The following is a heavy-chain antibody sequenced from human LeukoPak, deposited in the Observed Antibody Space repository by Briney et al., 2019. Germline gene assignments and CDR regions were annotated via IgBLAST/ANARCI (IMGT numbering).Heavy chain of an antibody. CDR1: GFTFSSNY. Sequence: GGSLRLSCAASGFTFSSNYMSWVRQAPGKGLEWVSVICGGGNTYYADSVKGRFTISRDNSKNTLYLQMNRLRAEDTAVYYCAKREPLGRYYFDYWGQGTLVTVSS. CDR3: AKREPLGRYYFDY. V-gene: IGHV3-53*01. J-gene: IGHJ4*02. CDR2: ICGGGNT.